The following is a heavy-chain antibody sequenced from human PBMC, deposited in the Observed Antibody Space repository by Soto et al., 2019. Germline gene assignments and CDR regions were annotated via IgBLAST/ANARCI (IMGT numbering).Heavy chain of an antibody. V-gene: IGHV1-18*04. Sequence: QVQLVQSGAEVKKPGASVKVSCKASGYTFTSYGVSWVRQAPGQGLEWMGWISGYNGNTNYAQKLQGRDTMTTDTSTSTAYMELRSLRSDDTAVYNCARAGKYYYSSGSPYYYGMDVWGQGITITVS. CDR1: GYTFTSYG. J-gene: IGHJ6*02. CDR2: ISGYNGNT. D-gene: IGHD3-10*01. CDR3: ARAGKYYYSSGSPYYYGMDV.